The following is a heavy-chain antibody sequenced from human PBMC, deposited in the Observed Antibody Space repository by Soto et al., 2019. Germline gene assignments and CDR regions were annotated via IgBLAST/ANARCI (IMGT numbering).Heavy chain of an antibody. CDR1: GYTLTELS. J-gene: IGHJ6*02. Sequence: SVKVSVRVSGYTLTELSMHWVREGPGKGLEWMGGFDPEDGETIYAQKFQGRVTMTEDTSTDTAYMELSSLRSEDTAVYYCATGLPAPSYYYGMDVWGQGTTVTVSS. CDR2: FDPEDGET. D-gene: IGHD3-16*01. CDR3: ATGLPAPSYYYGMDV. V-gene: IGHV1-24*01.